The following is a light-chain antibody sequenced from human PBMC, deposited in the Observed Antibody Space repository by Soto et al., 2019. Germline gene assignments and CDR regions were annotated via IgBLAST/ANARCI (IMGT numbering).Light chain of an antibody. Sequence: QSVLTQPPSVAGSPGQSVTISCTGTNNDVGGYKGVSWYQQPPGTAPKLLIYEVSNRPSGVPDRFSGSKSGNTASLTISGLQVEDEADYYSSSYTRSDTYVFGTGTKVTVL. CDR2: EVS. CDR3: SSYTRSDTYV. J-gene: IGLJ1*01. V-gene: IGLV2-18*02. CDR1: NNDVGGYKG.